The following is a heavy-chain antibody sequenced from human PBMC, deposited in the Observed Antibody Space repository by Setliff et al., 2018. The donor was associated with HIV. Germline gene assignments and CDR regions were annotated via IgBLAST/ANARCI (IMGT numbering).Heavy chain of an antibody. D-gene: IGHD3-22*01. V-gene: IGHV1-18*01. CDR2: ISAYNGNT. J-gene: IGHJ3*02. Sequence: ASVKVSCKASGYTFTSYGISWVRQAPGQGLEWMGWISAYNGNTNYAQKLQGRVTMTTDTSTSTAYMELRSLRSDDTAVYYCANGPLVYYDSPGACDIWGQGTRVTVAS. CDR3: ANGPLVYYDSPGACDI. CDR1: GYTFTSYG.